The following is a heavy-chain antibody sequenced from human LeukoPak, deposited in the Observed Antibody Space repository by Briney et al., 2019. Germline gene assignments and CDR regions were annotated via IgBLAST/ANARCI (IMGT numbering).Heavy chain of an antibody. J-gene: IGHJ4*02. CDR3: AKGNNEAYSSCFDY. CDR2: ISGRGDST. V-gene: IGHV3-23*01. D-gene: IGHD1/OR15-1a*01. CDR1: GFTFTSYA. Sequence: PGGSLRLSCAASGFTFTSYAMSWVRQAPGKGLEWVSAISGRGDSTYYADSVKGRFTISRDNSKSTVSLQMNSLRAEDTAVYYCAKGNNEAYSSCFDYWGQGTLVTVSS.